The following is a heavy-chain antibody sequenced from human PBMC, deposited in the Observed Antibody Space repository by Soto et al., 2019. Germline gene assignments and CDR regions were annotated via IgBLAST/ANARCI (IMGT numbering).Heavy chain of an antibody. Sequence: PGGSLRLSCAASGFTFSSYAMSCVRQAPGEGLEWVSAISGSGGGTYYADSVKGRFTIARDNSKNTLCLQMNSLRAKDTAVYYGATPRFLELFFNSWGQGTLVTAPQ. D-gene: IGHD3-3*01. CDR3: ATPRFLELFFNS. V-gene: IGHV3-23*01. J-gene: IGHJ1*01. CDR1: GFTFSSYA. CDR2: ISGSGGGT.